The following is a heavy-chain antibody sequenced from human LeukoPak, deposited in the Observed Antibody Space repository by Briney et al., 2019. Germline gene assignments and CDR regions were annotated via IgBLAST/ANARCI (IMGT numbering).Heavy chain of an antibody. D-gene: IGHD1-1*01. CDR1: GYTFTGYY. Sequence: ASVKVSCKASGYTFTGYYIHWVRQAPGRGLEWMGWINPNSGDTNYAQKFQGRVTMTRDTSISTAYMELSRLRSDDTAVFYCARGGDSWNALDGYWGQGTLVTVSS. J-gene: IGHJ4*02. CDR3: ARGGDSWNALDGY. CDR2: INPNSGDT. V-gene: IGHV1-2*02.